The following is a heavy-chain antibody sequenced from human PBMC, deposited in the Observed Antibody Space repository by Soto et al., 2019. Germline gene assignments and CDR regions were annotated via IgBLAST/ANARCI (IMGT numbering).Heavy chain of an antibody. Sequence: SETLSLTCAVYGGSFSGYYWSWIRQPPGKGLEWIGEINHSGSTNYNPSLKSRVTISVDTSKNQFSLKLSSVTAADTAVYYCARGRRYRTMVVTWWVDYWGQGTLVTVS. CDR1: GGSFSGYY. CDR3: ARGRRYRTMVVTWWVDY. J-gene: IGHJ4*02. V-gene: IGHV4-34*01. D-gene: IGHD2-15*01. CDR2: INHSGST.